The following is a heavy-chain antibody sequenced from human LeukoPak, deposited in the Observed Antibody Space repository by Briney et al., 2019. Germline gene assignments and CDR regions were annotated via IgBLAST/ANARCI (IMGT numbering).Heavy chain of an antibody. D-gene: IGHD4-11*01. CDR1: GGSISSYY. J-gene: IGHJ6*02. Sequence: ETLSLTCPVSGGSISSYYWSWIRQPPGKGLEWIGYIYYSGSTNYNPSLKSRVTISVDMSKNQFSLKLSSVTAADTAVYYCARVYGNYPYYYYGMDVWGQGTTVTVSS. CDR3: ARVYGNYPYYYYGMDV. V-gene: IGHV4-59*01. CDR2: IYYSGST.